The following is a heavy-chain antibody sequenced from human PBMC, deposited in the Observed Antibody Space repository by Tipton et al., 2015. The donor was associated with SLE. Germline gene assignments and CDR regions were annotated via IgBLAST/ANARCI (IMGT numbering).Heavy chain of an antibody. CDR2: IYYSGST. D-gene: IGHD3-3*01. V-gene: IGHV4-59*01. J-gene: IGHJ6*02. CDR1: GGSISSYY. Sequence: GLVKPSETLSLTCTVSGGSISSYYWSWIRQPPGKGLEWIGYIYYSGSTNYNPSLKSRVTISVDTSKNQFSLKLSSVTAADTAVYYCARNGYDFWTGTSYGMDVWGQGTTVTVSS. CDR3: ARNGYDFWTGTSYGMDV.